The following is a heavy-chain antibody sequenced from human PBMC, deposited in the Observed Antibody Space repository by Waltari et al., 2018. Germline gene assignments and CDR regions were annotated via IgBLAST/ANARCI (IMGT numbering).Heavy chain of an antibody. CDR3: ARDDGVRPFDY. CDR1: GGSISSGSYY. J-gene: IGHJ4*02. D-gene: IGHD2-8*01. Sequence: QVQLQESGPGLVKPSQTLSLTCTVSGGSISSGSYYWSWIRQPAGKGLEWIGRIYTSGSTNYNPSLKSRVTISVDTSKNQFSLKLSSVTAADTAVYYCARDDGVRPFDYWGQGTLVTVSS. V-gene: IGHV4-61*02. CDR2: IYTSGST.